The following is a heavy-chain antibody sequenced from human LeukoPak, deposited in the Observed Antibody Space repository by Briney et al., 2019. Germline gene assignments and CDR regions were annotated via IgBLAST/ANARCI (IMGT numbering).Heavy chain of an antibody. Sequence: GGSLRLSCAASGFTFADYGMTWVRQAPGKGLEWVGRIKSKTDGGTTDYAAPVKGRFTISRDDSKNTLYLQMNSLKTEDTAVYYCTTGMTTVTLTYYYYGMDVWGQGTTVTVSS. CDR3: TTGMTTVTLTYYYYGMDV. V-gene: IGHV3-15*01. CDR1: GFTFADYG. CDR2: IKSKTDGGTT. J-gene: IGHJ6*02. D-gene: IGHD4-11*01.